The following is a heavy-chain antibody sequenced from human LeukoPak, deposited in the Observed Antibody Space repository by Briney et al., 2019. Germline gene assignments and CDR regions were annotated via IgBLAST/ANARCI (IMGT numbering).Heavy chain of an antibody. CDR2: IYSSGRT. J-gene: IGHJ5*02. D-gene: IGHD1-26*01. CDR3: ARDLGGSYPSETWFDP. V-gene: IGHV4-61*02. CDR1: GDSISSGSYY. Sequence: PSETLSLTCTVSGDSISSGSYYWSWIRQPAGEGLEWIGRIYSSGRTHYSPSLKSRVAISVDTSKNRFSLRLSSVTAADTAVYYCARDLGGSYPSETWFDPWGQGTLVTVFS.